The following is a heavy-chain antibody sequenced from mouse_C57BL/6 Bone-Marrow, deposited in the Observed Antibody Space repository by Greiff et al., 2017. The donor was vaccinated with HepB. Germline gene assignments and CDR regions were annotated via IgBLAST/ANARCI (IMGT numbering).Heavy chain of an antibody. CDR2: ISSGGSYT. Sequence: EVQVVESGGDLVKPGGSLKLSCAASGFTFSSYGMSWVRQTPDKRLEWVATISSGGSYTYYPDSVKGRITISRDNAKNTLYLQMSSLKSEDTAMYYCARRDYYGACFAYWGKGTLVTVAA. CDR3: ARRDYYGACFAY. J-gene: IGHJ3*01. CDR1: GFTFSSYG. V-gene: IGHV5-6*01. D-gene: IGHD1-1*01.